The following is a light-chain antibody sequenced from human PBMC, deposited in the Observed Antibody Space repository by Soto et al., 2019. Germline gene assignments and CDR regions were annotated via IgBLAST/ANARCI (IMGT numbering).Light chain of an antibody. CDR1: SSNIGAGYD. CDR3: QSYDSSLSGSSYV. CDR2: GNS. V-gene: IGLV1-40*01. J-gene: IGLJ1*01. Sequence: QAVVTQPPSVSGAPGQRVTISCTGSSSNIGAGYDVHWYQQLPGTAPKLLIYGNSNRPSGVPDRFSGSKSGTSASLAITGLQSEYEADYYCQSYDSSLSGSSYVFGTGTKLTVL.